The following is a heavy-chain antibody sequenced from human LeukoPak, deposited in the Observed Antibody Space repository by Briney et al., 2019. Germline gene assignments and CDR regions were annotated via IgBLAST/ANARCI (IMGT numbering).Heavy chain of an antibody. CDR3: ARFPQGAGE. V-gene: IGHV1-2*02. CDR1: GYTFTDYY. J-gene: IGHJ4*02. Sequence: ASVKVSCKASGYTFTDYYMHWVRQAPGQGLEWMGWIKPRSGDTNYAQKFQGRVTVTRDTSISTAYMELSSLKSDDTAVYYCARFPQGAGEWGQGTLVTVSS. D-gene: IGHD7-27*01. CDR2: IKPRSGDT.